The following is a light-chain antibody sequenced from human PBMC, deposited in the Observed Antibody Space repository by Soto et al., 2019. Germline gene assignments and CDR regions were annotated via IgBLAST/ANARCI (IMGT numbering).Light chain of an antibody. J-gene: IGKJ5*01. Sequence: EIQIDQAPSSLSVNVAEGVTNNWRASQGISNYLAWYQQKPGKVPKLLIYAASTLQSGVPSRFSGSGSGTDFTLTISSLQPEDVATYYCQKYNSAPITFGQGTRLEIK. CDR2: AAS. CDR3: QKYNSAPIT. V-gene: IGKV1-27*01. CDR1: QGISNY.